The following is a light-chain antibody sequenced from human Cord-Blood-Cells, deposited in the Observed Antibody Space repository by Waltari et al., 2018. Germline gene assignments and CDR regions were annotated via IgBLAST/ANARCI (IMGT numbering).Light chain of an antibody. CDR2: AAS. V-gene: IGKV1-39*01. CDR1: QSIRCY. Sequence: DIQMTQSPSSLSASVGDRVTITCRARQSIRCYLTSYQQKAGKAPKLLIYAASSLQSGVPSRFSGSGSGTDFTLTISSLQPEDLATYYCQQSYSTLTFGGGTKVEIK. J-gene: IGKJ4*01. CDR3: QQSYSTLT.